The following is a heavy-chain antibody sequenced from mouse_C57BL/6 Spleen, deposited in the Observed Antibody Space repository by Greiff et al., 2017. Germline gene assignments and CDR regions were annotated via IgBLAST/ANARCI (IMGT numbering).Heavy chain of an antibody. V-gene: IGHV1-53*01. D-gene: IGHD1-1*01. Sequence: VQLQESGTELVKPGASVKLSCKASGYTFTSYWMHWVKQRPGQGLEWIGNINPSNGGTNYNEKFKSKATLTVDKSSSTAYMQLSSLTSEDSAVYYCARGGYYGSLAWFAYWGQGTLVTVSA. CDR1: GYTFTSYW. CDR3: ARGGYYGSLAWFAY. J-gene: IGHJ3*01. CDR2: INPSNGGT.